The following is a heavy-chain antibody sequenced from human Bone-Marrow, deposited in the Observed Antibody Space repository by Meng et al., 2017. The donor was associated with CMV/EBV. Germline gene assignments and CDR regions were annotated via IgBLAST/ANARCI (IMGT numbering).Heavy chain of an antibody. CDR3: AKDRQLWLPDWFDP. J-gene: IGHJ5*02. CDR2: ISGSGGST. CDR1: GFTFSSYA. Sequence: GESLKISCAASGFTFSSYAMSWVRQAPGKGLEWVSAISGSGGSTYYADSVEGRFTISRDNSKNTLYLQMNSLRAEDTAVYYCAKDRQLWLPDWFDPWGQGPLVTVPS. V-gene: IGHV3-23*01. D-gene: IGHD5-18*01.